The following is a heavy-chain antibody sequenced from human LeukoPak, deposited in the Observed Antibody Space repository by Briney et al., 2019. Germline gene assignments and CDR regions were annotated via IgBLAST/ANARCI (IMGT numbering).Heavy chain of an antibody. V-gene: IGHV1-69*13. J-gene: IGHJ6*03. CDR2: IIPIFGTA. D-gene: IGHD3-16*01. Sequence: WASVKVSCKASGGTFSSYAISWVREAPGQGLEWMGGIIPIFGTANYAQKFQGRVTITADESTSTAYMELSSLRAEDTAVYYCARFTFGDVIMHKTYYMDVWGKGTTVPVSS. CDR3: ARFTFGDVIMHKTYYMDV. CDR1: GGTFSSYA.